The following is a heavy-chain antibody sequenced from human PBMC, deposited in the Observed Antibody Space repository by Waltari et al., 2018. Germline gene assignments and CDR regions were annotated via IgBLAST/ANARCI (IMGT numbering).Heavy chain of an antibody. V-gene: IGHV4-30-4*01. D-gene: IGHD3-10*02. Sequence: QVQLQESGPGLVKPSQTLSLTCTVSGGSIRSPDYYWSWIRQPPGKGLEWIGYMSSSGSIYYNPSLKSRVSMSVDTSKNQFSLKLSSVIAADTAVYYCARVTLINIIQGVTVPGEYFQHWGLGTLVTVSS. CDR3: ARVTLINIIQGVTVPGEYFQH. CDR1: GGSIRSPDYY. J-gene: IGHJ1*01. CDR2: MSSSGSI.